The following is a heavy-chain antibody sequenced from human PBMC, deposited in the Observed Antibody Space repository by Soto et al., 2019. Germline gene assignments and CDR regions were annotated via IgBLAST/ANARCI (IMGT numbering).Heavy chain of an antibody. J-gene: IGHJ6*03. Sequence: EVQLVESGGGLVQPGGSLKLSCAASGFTFSGSALHWVRQASGKGLEWVGRIRSKGNNYATAYGASLKGRFTISRDDLKNTEYLQMNSLNTEDTAVYYCSRQASDFWTGKPQYYMDVWGKGTTVTVSS. V-gene: IGHV3-73*01. D-gene: IGHD3-3*01. CDR2: IRSKGNNYAT. CDR3: SRQASDFWTGKPQYYMDV. CDR1: GFTFSGSA.